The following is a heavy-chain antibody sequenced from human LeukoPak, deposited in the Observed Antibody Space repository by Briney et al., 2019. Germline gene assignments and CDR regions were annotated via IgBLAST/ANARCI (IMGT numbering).Heavy chain of an antibody. CDR1: GGSISSYY. CDR2: IYYSGST. Sequence: PSATLSLTSTVSGGSISSYYWSWIRQPPGKGLEWIGYIYYSGSTNYNPSLKSRVTISVDTSKNQFSLKLSSVTAADTAVYYCARGPLPDYYDSSGSLDYWGQGTLVTVSS. CDR3: ARGPLPDYYDSSGSLDY. J-gene: IGHJ4*02. V-gene: IGHV4-59*01. D-gene: IGHD3-22*01.